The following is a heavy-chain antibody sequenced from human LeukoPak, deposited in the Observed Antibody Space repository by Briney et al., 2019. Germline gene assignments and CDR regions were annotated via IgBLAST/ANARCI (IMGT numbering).Heavy chain of an antibody. CDR3: ARDRGYDYVWGSYRLDY. Sequence: PGGSLRLSCAASGFTFSSYSMYWVRQAPGKGLEWVSSISSSSSYIYYADSVKGRFTISRDNAKNSLYLQMNSLRAEDTAVYYCARDRGYDYVWGSYRLDYWGQGTLVTVSS. CDR1: GFTFSSYS. J-gene: IGHJ4*02. V-gene: IGHV3-21*01. CDR2: ISSSSSYI. D-gene: IGHD3-16*02.